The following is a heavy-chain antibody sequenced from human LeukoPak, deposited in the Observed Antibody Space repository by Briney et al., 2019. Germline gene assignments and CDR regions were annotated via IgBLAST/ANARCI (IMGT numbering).Heavy chain of an antibody. CDR3: ARVKKGYYYDSSGYCYFDY. CDR2: IYYSGST. D-gene: IGHD3-22*01. V-gene: IGHV4-59*01. CDR1: GGSISSNY. J-gene: IGHJ4*02. Sequence: SETLSLTCTVSGGSISSNYWSWIRQPPGKGLEWVGYIYYSGSTNYNPSLKRRVTISVDTSQNQFSLKLSSVPAADTAVYYCARVKKGYYYDSSGYCYFDYWGQGTLVTVSS.